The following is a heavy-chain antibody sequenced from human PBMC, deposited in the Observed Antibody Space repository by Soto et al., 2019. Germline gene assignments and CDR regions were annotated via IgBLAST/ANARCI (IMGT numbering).Heavy chain of an antibody. J-gene: IGHJ4*02. Sequence: EVQLLESGGGLVQPGESLRLSCAASGFTFSRYAMNWVRQTPGKGLEWVSVVSGGGDITYYSDSVKGRFTISRGNSRNTLYLQMRGLRLDDTAVYYCARASGNSYGELDYWGQGTLVTVSS. CDR1: GFTFSRYA. CDR2: VSGGGDIT. D-gene: IGHD5-18*01. CDR3: ARASGNSYGELDY. V-gene: IGHV3-23*01.